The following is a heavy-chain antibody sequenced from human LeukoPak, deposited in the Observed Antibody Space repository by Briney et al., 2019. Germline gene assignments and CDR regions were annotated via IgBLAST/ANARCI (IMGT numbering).Heavy chain of an antibody. CDR1: GFTFSSYS. CDR2: ISSSSSTI. Sequence: GGSLRLSCAASGFTFSSYSMNWVRQAPGKGLEWVSYISSSSSTIYYADSVRGRFTISRDNAKNSLYLQMNSLRAEDTAVYYCASLSLRWSDYWGQGTLVTVSS. V-gene: IGHV3-48*04. D-gene: IGHD4-23*01. CDR3: ASLSLRWSDY. J-gene: IGHJ4*02.